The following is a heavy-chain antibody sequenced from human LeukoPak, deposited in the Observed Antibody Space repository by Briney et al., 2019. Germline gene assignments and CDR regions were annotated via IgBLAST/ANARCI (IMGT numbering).Heavy chain of an antibody. CDR3: ARESGMATMEY. CDR2: IWYDGTNK. J-gene: IGHJ4*02. CDR1: GFTFSSYG. Sequence: GSLRLSCAASGFTFSSYGMHWVRQAPGKGLEWVAVIWYDGTNKYYTDSVKGRFTISRDNSKNMLYVQMNSLRVEDTAVYCCARESGMATMEYWGQGTLVTVSS. D-gene: IGHD5-24*01. V-gene: IGHV3-33*01.